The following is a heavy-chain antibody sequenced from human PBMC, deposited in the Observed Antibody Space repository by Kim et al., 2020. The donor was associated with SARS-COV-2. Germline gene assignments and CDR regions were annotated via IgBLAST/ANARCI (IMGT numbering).Heavy chain of an antibody. Sequence: YYADSVKGRFTISRDNAKNSLYLQMNSLRDEDTAVYYCARYAAAKDAFDIWGQGTMVTVSS. D-gene: IGHD6-13*01. V-gene: IGHV3-48*02. CDR3: ARYAAAKDAFDI. J-gene: IGHJ3*02.